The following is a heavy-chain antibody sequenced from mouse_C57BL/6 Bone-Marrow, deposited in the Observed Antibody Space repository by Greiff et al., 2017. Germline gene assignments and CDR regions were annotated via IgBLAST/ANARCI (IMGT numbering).Heavy chain of an antibody. V-gene: IGHV6-3*01. Sequence: EVMLVESGGGLVQPGGSMKLSCVASGFTFSNYWMNWVRQSPEKGLEWVAQIRLKSDNYATHYAESVKGRFTISRDDSKSSVYLQMNNLRAEDTGIYYCTRRGNYFYWYFDVWGTGTTVTVSS. CDR1: GFTFSNYW. CDR3: TRRGNYFYWYFDV. D-gene: IGHD2-1*01. J-gene: IGHJ1*03. CDR2: IRLKSDNYAT.